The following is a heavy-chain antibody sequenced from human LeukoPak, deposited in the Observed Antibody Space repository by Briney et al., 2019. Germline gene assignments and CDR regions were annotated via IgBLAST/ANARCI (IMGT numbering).Heavy chain of an antibody. CDR2: ISADQRTI. V-gene: IGHV3-30*18. D-gene: IGHD1-26*01. CDR1: GFPFSSYA. Sequence: GGSLRLSCAASGFPFSSYAMHWVRQAPGKGLEWVGVISADQRTINYVDSVKGRFTISRDSSKSTLYLQMNSLRPEDTAVYYCAKRPAAWDLDVWGQGTTVTVFS. CDR3: AKRPAAWDLDV. J-gene: IGHJ6*02.